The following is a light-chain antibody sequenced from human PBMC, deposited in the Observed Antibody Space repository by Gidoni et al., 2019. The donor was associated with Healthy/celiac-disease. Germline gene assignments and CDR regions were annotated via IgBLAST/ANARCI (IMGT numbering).Light chain of an antibody. Sequence: YELTQPPPVSVSPGQTARITCSGDALPQQYAYWYQQKPGQAPVLGIYKDSERPSGIPERFSGSSSGTTVTLTISGVQAEDEADYYCQSADSSGTYRVFGGGTKLTV. V-gene: IGLV3-25*03. CDR1: ALPQQY. CDR2: KDS. J-gene: IGLJ3*02. CDR3: QSADSSGTYRV.